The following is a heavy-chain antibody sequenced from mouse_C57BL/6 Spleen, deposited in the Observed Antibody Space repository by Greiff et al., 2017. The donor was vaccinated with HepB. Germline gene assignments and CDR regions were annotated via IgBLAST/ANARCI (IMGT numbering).Heavy chain of an antibody. Sequence: DVHLVESGGGLVKPGGSLKLSCSASGFTFSDYGMHWVRQAPEKGLEWVAYISSGSSTIYYADTVKGRFTISRDNAKNTLFLQMTSLRSEDTAMYYCARFTPHAMDYWGQGTSVTVSS. CDR2: ISSGSSTI. V-gene: IGHV5-17*01. CDR1: GFTFSDYG. J-gene: IGHJ4*01. CDR3: ARFTPHAMDY.